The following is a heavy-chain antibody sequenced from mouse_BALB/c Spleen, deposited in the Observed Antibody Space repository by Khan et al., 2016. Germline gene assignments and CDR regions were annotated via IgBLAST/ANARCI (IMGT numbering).Heavy chain of an antibody. J-gene: IGHJ3*01. V-gene: IGHV10-1*02. CDR3: LRGIISGYYGFPWFAY. D-gene: IGHD1-1*01. Sequence: EVQLVESGGGLVQPKGSLKLSCAASGFTFNTYAMNWVRQAPGKGLEWVARIRSKSNNYATYYADSVKDRFTISRDDSQSMLYLQMNNLKTEDTAMYYCLRGIISGYYGFPWFAYWGQGTLVTVSA. CDR1: GFTFNTYA. CDR2: IRSKSNNYAT.